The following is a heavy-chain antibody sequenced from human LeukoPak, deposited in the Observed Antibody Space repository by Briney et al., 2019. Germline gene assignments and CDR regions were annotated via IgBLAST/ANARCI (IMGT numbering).Heavy chain of an antibody. CDR1: GDSISSYY. D-gene: IGHD5-24*01. J-gene: IGHJ6*03. CDR2: IYFGGTT. V-gene: IGHV4-59*01. CDR3: ARDGYNSGHYFYYLDV. Sequence: SETLSLTCSVSGDSISSYYLTWIRLSPGKGLEWIGYIYFGGTTNYNPSLMSRGTISIDTYKNQFSLNLRSVTAADTAVYYCARDGYNSGHYFYYLDVWGKGTTVTVSS.